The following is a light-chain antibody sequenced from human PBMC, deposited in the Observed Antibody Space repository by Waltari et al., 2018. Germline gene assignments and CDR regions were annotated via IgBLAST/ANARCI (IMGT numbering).Light chain of an antibody. CDR2: DVS. Sequence: QSALTQPRSVSGSPGQSVTISCTGTSSDVGGYNHVSWYQQHPGTAPKLMIYDVSKRPAGVPVRFSGSKSGNPASLTISELQAEDEADYYCCSYAGSYTVAFGGGTKLTVL. CDR1: SSDVGGYNH. V-gene: IGLV2-11*01. J-gene: IGLJ2*01. CDR3: CSYAGSYTVA.